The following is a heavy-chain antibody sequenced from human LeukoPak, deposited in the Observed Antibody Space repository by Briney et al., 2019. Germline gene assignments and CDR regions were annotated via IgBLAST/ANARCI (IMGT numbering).Heavy chain of an antibody. J-gene: IGHJ3*02. CDR3: ARLSLNAAFDI. Sequence: SETLSLTCTVSGGSISSSSYYWGWIRQPPGKGLEWIGEINHSGRTNYNPSLKSRVTISVDTSKSQFSLKLSSVTAADTAVYYCARLSLNAAFDIWGQGTMVTVSS. V-gene: IGHV4-39*07. CDR2: INHSGRT. CDR1: GGSISSSSYY.